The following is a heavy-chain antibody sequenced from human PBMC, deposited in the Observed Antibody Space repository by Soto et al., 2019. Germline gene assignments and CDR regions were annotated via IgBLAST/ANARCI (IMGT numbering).Heavy chain of an antibody. D-gene: IGHD2-8*01. CDR1: GYSFTDYH. J-gene: IGHJ6*02. CDR3: ARGHSTDCSNGVCSFFYNHEMDV. CDR2: INPKSGGT. V-gene: IGHV1-2*04. Sequence: ASVKVSCKASGYSFTDYHIHWARQAPGQGLEWLGRINPKSGGTSTAQKFQGWVTMTRDRSISTVYMELTRLRSDDTAVYFCARGHSTDCSNGVCSFFYNHEMDVWGQGTTVTVSS.